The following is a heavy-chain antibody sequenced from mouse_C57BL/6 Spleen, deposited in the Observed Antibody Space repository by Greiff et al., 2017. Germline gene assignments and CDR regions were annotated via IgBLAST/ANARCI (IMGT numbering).Heavy chain of an antibody. CDR2: IWSDGST. V-gene: IGHV2-6-1*01. CDR1: GFSLTSYG. D-gene: IGHD2-3*01. Sequence: VQRVESGPGLVAPSQSLSITCTVSGFSLTSYGVHWVRQPPGKGLEWLVVIWSDGSTTYNSALKSRLSISKDNSKSQVFLKMNSLQTDDTAMYYCARQAGDGYYVYAMDYWGQGTSVTVSS. CDR3: ARQAGDGYYVYAMDY. J-gene: IGHJ4*01.